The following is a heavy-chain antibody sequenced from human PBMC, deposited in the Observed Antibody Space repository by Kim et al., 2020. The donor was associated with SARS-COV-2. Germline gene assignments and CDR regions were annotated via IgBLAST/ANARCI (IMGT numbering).Heavy chain of an antibody. V-gene: IGHV6-1*01. CDR1: GDSVSSDRAS. J-gene: IGHJ4*02. D-gene: IGHD6-19*01. CDR3: ARTIYSSGSWI. CDR2: TFYRSKWYN. Sequence: SQTLSLTCAISGDSVSSDRASWSWIRQSPSRGLEWLGRTFYRSKWYNEYAVSVRSRITINSDTSQNQFSLQLTSVSPDDTAVYYCARTIYSSGSWIWGQGTLVTVSS.